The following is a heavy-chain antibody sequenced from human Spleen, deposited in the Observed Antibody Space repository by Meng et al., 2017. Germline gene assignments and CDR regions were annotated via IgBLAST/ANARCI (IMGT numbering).Heavy chain of an antibody. CDR2: INHSGST. J-gene: IGHJ4*02. CDR1: GGSFSDYY. D-gene: IGHD4-11*01. V-gene: IGHV4-34*01. CDR3: ARGPTTMAHDFDY. Sequence: QVTFTQWGAGLLKPSETLSLTCVVSGGSFSDYYWSWIRQPPGKGLEWIGEINHSGSTNYNPSLESRATISVDTSQNNLSLKLSSVTAADSAVYYCARGPTTMAHDFDYWGQGTLVTVSS.